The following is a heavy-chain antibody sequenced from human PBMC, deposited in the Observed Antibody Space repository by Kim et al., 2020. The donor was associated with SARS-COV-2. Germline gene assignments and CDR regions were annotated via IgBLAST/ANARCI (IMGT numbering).Heavy chain of an antibody. D-gene: IGHD2-15*01. V-gene: IGHV3-53*01. J-gene: IGHJ5*02. CDR3: ARGYCSGGSWDCWFDP. Sequence: SMKTRYTISRDNAKNTLYLQMNSLIAEETAVYYCARGYCSGGSWDCWFDPWGQGTLVTVSS.